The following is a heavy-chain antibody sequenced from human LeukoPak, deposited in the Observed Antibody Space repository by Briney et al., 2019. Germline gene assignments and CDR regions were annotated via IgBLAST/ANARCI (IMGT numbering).Heavy chain of an antibody. D-gene: IGHD3-22*01. V-gene: IGHV3-21*01. CDR2: ISSSSYI. J-gene: IGHJ4*02. Sequence: GGSLRLSCAASGFTFSSYSMNWVRQAPGKGLEWVSSISSSSYIYYADSVKGRLTISRDNAKNSLYLQMNSLRAEDTAMYYCARDSYDSSGYLVYWGQGTLVTVSS. CDR3: ARDSYDSSGYLVY. CDR1: GFTFSSYS.